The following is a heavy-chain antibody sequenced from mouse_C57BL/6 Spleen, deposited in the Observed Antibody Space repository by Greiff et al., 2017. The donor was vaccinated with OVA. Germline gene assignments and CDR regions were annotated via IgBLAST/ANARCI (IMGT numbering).Heavy chain of an antibody. V-gene: IGHV1-82*01. CDR2: IYPGDGDT. CDR3: ATYDYDRDYAIDY. D-gene: IGHD2-4*01. CDR1: GYAFSSSW. J-gene: IGHJ4*01. Sequence: QVQLQQSGPELVKPGASVKISCKASGYAFSSSWMNWVKQRPGKGLEWIGRIYPGDGDTNYNGKFKGKATLTADKSSSTAYMQLSSLTSEDSAVYFCATYDYDRDYAIDYWGQGTSVTVSS.